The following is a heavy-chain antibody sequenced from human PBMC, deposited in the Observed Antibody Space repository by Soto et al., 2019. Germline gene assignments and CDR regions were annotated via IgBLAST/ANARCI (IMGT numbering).Heavy chain of an antibody. D-gene: IGHD6-13*01. Sequence: SETLSLTCTVSGGSISSGGYYWSWIRQHPGKGLEWIGYIYYSGSTYYNPSLKSRVTISVDTSKNQFSLKLSSVTAADTAVYYCAREIAAAAPDAFDIWGQGTMVTVSS. CDR1: GGSISSGGYY. J-gene: IGHJ3*02. V-gene: IGHV4-31*03. CDR2: IYYSGST. CDR3: AREIAAAAPDAFDI.